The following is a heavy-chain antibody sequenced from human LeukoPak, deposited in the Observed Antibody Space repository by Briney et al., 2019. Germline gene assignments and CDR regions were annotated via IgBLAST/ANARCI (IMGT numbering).Heavy chain of an antibody. CDR2: IYYSGST. CDR1: GGSISSYY. CDR3: AREDYDILTGYRKGFDP. D-gene: IGHD3-9*01. Sequence: SETLSLTCTVSGGSISSYYWSWIRQPPGKGLEWIGYIYYSGSTNYNPSLKSRVTISVDTSKNQFSLELSSVIAADTAVYYCAREDYDILTGYRKGFDPWGQGTLVTVSS. J-gene: IGHJ5*02. V-gene: IGHV4-59*01.